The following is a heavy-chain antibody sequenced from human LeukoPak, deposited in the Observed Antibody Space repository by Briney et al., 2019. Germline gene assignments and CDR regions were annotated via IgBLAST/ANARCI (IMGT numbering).Heavy chain of an antibody. V-gene: IGHV3-23*01. Sequence: GGTLRLSCAASGFTFRTYGMSRVRQAPGKGLEWVSSTSGSGHSTYYADSVKGRFTISRDNAKNTLYLQMNSLRGEDTAVYYCAKGLVRGDYWGQGTLVTVSS. CDR3: AKGLVRGDY. CDR2: TSGSGHST. CDR1: GFTFRTYG. D-gene: IGHD3/OR15-3a*01. J-gene: IGHJ4*02.